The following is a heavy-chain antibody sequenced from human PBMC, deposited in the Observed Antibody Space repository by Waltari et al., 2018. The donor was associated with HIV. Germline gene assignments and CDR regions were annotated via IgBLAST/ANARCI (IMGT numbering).Heavy chain of an antibody. CDR2: ISGSGGST. Sequence: FSSYAMSWVRQAPGKGLEWVSAISGSGGSTYYADSVKGRFTISRDNSKNTLYLQMNSLRADDTAVYYCAKDIVVVPAATEYYFDYWGQGTLVTVSS. CDR3: AKDIVVVPAATEYYFDY. CDR1: FSSYA. J-gene: IGHJ4*02. D-gene: IGHD2-2*01. V-gene: IGHV3-23*01.